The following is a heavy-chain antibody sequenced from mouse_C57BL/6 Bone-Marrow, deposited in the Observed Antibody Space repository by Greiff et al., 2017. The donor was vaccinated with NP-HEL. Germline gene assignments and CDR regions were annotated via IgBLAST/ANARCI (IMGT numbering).Heavy chain of an antibody. V-gene: IGHV1-39*01. CDR3: ARDYGSPRYAMDY. J-gene: IGHJ4*01. Sequence: VQLQQSGPELVKPGASVQISCKASGYSFTDYNMNWVKQSTGKSLEWIGVINPNYGTTSYNQKFKGKATLTVDQSSSTAYMQLNSLTSEDSAVYDCARDYGSPRYAMDYWGQGTSVTVSS. CDR1: GYSFTDYN. D-gene: IGHD2-1*01. CDR2: INPNYGTT.